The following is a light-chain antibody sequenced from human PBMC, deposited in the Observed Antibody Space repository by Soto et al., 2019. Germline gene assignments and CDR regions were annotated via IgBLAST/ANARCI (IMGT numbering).Light chain of an antibody. J-gene: IGLJ7*01. CDR2: EVT. CDR3: CSYGGSRAV. V-gene: IGLV2-23*02. Sequence: QSALTQPASVSGSPGQSIPISCTGTSSDVGSHNLVSWYQQHPGQAPKLMIYEVTKRPLGVSTRFYASKSGNTASLTISGLQSEDEADYYCCSYGGSRAVFGGGTQLTVL. CDR1: SSDVGSHNL.